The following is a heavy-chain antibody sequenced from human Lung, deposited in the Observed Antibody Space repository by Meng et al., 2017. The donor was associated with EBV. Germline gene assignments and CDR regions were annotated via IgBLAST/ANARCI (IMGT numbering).Heavy chain of an antibody. CDR1: GYIFNNYG. J-gene: IGHJ4*02. CDR3: ARFYCSSTSCPHVLFDY. CDR2: ISAYNGNT. Sequence: QVQLVQSGAWVKKPGDAVKVSCKASGYIFNNYGVSWVRQAPGQGPEWMGWISAYNGNTNYAQNFQGRFTMTTDTSTSTAYMELRSLRSDDTAVYYCARFYCSSTSCPHVLFDYWGQGTLVTVSS. V-gene: IGHV1-18*01. D-gene: IGHD2-2*01.